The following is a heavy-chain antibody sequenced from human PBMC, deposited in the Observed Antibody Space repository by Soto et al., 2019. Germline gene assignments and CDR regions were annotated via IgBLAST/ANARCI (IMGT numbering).Heavy chain of an antibody. CDR1: GGTFSSYA. D-gene: IGHD1-26*01. CDR2: IIPIFGTA. Sequence: ASVKVSCKASGGTFSSYAISWVRQAPGQGLGWMGGIIPIFGTANYAQKFQGRVTITADESTSTAYMELSSLRSEDTAVYYCASNSGSYLLAPNYWGQGTLVTVSS. CDR3: ASNSGSYLLAPNY. V-gene: IGHV1-69*13. J-gene: IGHJ4*02.